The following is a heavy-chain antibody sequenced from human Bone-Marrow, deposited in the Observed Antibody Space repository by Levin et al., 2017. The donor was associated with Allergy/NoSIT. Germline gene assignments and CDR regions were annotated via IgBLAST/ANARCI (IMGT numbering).Heavy chain of an antibody. CDR1: GYTFTSYG. CDR3: ARIIVQGWGKLELRGGPADY. CDR2: ISAYNGNT. D-gene: IGHD1-7*01. V-gene: IGHV1-18*01. Sequence: GGSLRLSCKASGYTFTSYGISWVRQAPGQGLEWMGWISAYNGNTNYAQKLQGRVTMTTDTSTSTAYMELRSLRSDDTAVYYCARIIVQGWGKLELRGGPADYWGQGTLVTVSS. J-gene: IGHJ4*02.